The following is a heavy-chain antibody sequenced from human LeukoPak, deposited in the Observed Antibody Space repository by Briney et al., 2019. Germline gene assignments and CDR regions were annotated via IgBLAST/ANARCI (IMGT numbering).Heavy chain of an antibody. Sequence: AGGSLRLSCAASGFTFSSYGMHWVRQAPGKGLEWVAVIWYDGTNEYYADSVKGRFTISRDNSRNTLYLQMSRLRAEDTALYYCVRDSDHNDFWSGYWPDAFDSWGQGTMVFVSS. CDR1: GFTFSSYG. CDR3: VRDSDHNDFWSGYWPDAFDS. J-gene: IGHJ3*02. CDR2: IWYDGTNE. V-gene: IGHV3-33*01. D-gene: IGHD3-3*01.